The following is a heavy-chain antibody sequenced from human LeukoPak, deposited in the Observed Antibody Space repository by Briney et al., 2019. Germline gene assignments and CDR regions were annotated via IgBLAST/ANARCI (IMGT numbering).Heavy chain of an antibody. CDR3: ARDSGSRSSSSYGNAFDI. CDR2: ISYDGSNK. D-gene: IGHD6-6*01. Sequence: GGSLRLSCAASGFTFSSYAMHWVRQAPGKGLEWVAVISYDGSNKYYADSVKGRFTISRDNSKNTLYLQMNSLRAEDTAVYYCARDSGSRSSSSYGNAFDIWGQGTTVTVSS. V-gene: IGHV3-30-3*01. CDR1: GFTFSSYA. J-gene: IGHJ3*02.